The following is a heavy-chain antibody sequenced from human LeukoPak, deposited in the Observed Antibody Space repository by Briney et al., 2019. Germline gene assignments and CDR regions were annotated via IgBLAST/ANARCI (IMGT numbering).Heavy chain of an antibody. D-gene: IGHD5-24*01. J-gene: IGHJ5*01. V-gene: IGHV4-61*08. Sequence: SETLSLTCTVSGGSVSSGAYNWDWIRQPLGKGLEYVGFVFDSETHYNPSLKGRVTISIDTSKNQFSLKLTSVTAADTAIYYCATDIIRSDGYNFDSWGQGTLVTVSS. CDR3: ATDIIRSDGYNFDS. CDR2: VFDSET. CDR1: GGSVSSGAYN.